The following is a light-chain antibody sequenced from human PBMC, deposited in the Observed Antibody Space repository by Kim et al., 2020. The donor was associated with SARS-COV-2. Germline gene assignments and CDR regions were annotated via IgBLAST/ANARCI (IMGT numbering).Light chain of an antibody. V-gene: IGLV3-1*01. CDR1: KWGCKY. CDR3: QAWDRSTHNYV. Sequence: TATHHCSRYKWGCKYVSWSTHQPGPSRLVVISQVHPRASGIPAPFSGSNSGNTATLTISGTQAMDEADYCCQAWDRSTHNYVFGAGTKVTV. J-gene: IGLJ1*01. CDR2: QVH.